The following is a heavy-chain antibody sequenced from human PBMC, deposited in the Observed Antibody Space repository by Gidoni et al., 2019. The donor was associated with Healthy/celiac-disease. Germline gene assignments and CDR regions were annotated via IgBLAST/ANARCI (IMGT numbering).Heavy chain of an antibody. CDR3: ARAARNLDAFDI. CDR2: IIPILGIA. Sequence: QVQLVQSGAEVKKPGSSVKVSCKASGGTFSSYAISWVRQAPGQGLEWMGRIIPILGIANYAQKFQGRVTITADKSTSTAYMELSSLRSEDTAVYYCARAARNLDAFDIWGQGTMVTVSS. J-gene: IGHJ3*02. V-gene: IGHV1-69*09. CDR1: GGTFSSYA.